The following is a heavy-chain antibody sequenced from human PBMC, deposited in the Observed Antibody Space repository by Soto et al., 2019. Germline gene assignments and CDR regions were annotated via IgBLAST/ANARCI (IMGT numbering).Heavy chain of an antibody. V-gene: IGHV3-30-3*01. CDR3: ARERNYGYYYYGLDV. Sequence: GGSLRLSCAASAFTFSSYAMHWVRQAPGKGLEWVAVISYDGSNKYYADSVKGRFTISRDTSKNTLYLQMNSLRAEDTAVYYCARERNYGYYYYGLDVWGQGTTVTVS. CDR1: AFTFSSYA. J-gene: IGHJ6*02. D-gene: IGHD1-7*01. CDR2: ISYDGSNK.